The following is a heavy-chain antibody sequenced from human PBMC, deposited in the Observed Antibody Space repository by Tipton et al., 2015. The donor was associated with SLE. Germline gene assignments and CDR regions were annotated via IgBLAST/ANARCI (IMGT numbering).Heavy chain of an antibody. V-gene: IGHV3-21*01. D-gene: IGHD6-13*01. J-gene: IGHJ4*02. Sequence: SLRLSCAASGFTFSSYSMNWVRQAPGKGLEWVSSISSSSSYIYYAVSVKGRFTISRDNAKNSLYLQMNSLRAEDTAVYYCARGETAEQQLVQEYYFDYWGQGTLVTVSS. CDR1: GFTFSSYS. CDR3: ARGETAEQQLVQEYYFDY. CDR2: ISSSSSYI.